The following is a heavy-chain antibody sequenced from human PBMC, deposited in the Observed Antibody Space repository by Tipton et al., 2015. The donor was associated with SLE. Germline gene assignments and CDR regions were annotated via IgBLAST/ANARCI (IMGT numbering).Heavy chain of an antibody. D-gene: IGHD3-10*01. V-gene: IGHV3-23*03. Sequence: SLRLSCAASGFTFRNHAMHWVRQAPGKGLEWVSMIYSGDSSTYYSDSVKGRFTISRDNSKNTLYLLMSSLRAEDTAIYHCAKSRGGSGTYYDSWGQGTLVTVSS. CDR1: GFTFRNHA. CDR2: IYSGDSST. CDR3: AKSRGGSGTYYDS. J-gene: IGHJ4*02.